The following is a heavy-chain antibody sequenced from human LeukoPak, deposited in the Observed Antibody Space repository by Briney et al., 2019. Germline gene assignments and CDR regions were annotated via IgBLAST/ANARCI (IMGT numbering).Heavy chain of an antibody. Sequence: GGSLRLSCAASGFTFSSYSMNWVRQAPGKGLEWVSSISSSSSYIYYADSVKGRFTISRDNAKNSLYLQMNSLRAEDTAVYYCARVVVDYYFDYWGQGTLVTVSS. J-gene: IGHJ4*02. CDR3: ARVVVDYYFDY. V-gene: IGHV3-21*01. CDR1: GFTFSSYS. CDR2: ISSSSSYI. D-gene: IGHD2-21*01.